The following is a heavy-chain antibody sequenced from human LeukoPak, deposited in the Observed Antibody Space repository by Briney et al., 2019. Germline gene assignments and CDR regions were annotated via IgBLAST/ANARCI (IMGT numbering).Heavy chain of an antibody. CDR1: GGSISSYY. CDR2: IYYSGST. V-gene: IGHV4-39*01. J-gene: IGHJ4*02. D-gene: IGHD6-13*01. Sequence: SETLSLTCTVSGGSISSYYWGWIRQPPGKGLEWIGSIYYSGSTYYNPSLKSRVTISVDTSKNQFSLKLSSVTAADTAVYYCARIRTGVAAAGTGFDYWGQGTLVTVSS. CDR3: ARIRTGVAAAGTGFDY.